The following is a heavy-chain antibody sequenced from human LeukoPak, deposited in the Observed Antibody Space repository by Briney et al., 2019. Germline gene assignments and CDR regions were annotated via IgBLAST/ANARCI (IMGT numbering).Heavy chain of an antibody. V-gene: IGHV3-23*01. D-gene: IGHD3-3*01. Sequence: GGSLRLSCAASGFTFSSYAMSWVRQAPGKGLEWVSAISGSGGSTYYADSVKGRFTISRDNSKNTLYLQMNSLRAEDTAVYYCAKDIRDFWSGYSGDYGMDVWGQGTTVTVYS. CDR1: GFTFSSYA. CDR2: ISGSGGST. CDR3: AKDIRDFWSGYSGDYGMDV. J-gene: IGHJ6*02.